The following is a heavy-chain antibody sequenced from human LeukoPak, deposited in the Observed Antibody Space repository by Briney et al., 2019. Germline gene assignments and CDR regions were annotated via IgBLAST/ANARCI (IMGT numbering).Heavy chain of an antibody. CDR1: GGSISSYY. J-gene: IGHJ4*02. CDR3: ATSSRTYGSGSYSRFDY. D-gene: IGHD3-10*01. Sequence: SETLSLTCTVSGGSISSYYWSWIRQPAGKGLEWIGRIYTSGSTNYNPSLKSRVTISVDTSKNQFSLKLSSVTAADTAVYYCATSSRTYGSGSYSRFDYWGQGTLVTVSS. V-gene: IGHV4-4*07. CDR2: IYTSGST.